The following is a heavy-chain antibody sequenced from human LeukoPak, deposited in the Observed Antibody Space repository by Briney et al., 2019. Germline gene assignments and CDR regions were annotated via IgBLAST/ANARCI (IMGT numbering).Heavy chain of an antibody. V-gene: IGHV5-51*01. CDR1: GYSFTNYW. CDR3: ARHLGWCNNTSGCDDESDAFDI. D-gene: IGHD2-2*01. CDR2: IYPGDYDT. J-gene: IGHJ3*02. Sequence: GESLLISCKNSGYSFTNYWIGWVRQMPGKGLEWMGIIYPGDYDTRYSPSFQGQVTISVDKSISTAFLQWSSLKASDTAVYYCARHLGWCNNTSGCDDESDAFDIWGQETMVTVSS.